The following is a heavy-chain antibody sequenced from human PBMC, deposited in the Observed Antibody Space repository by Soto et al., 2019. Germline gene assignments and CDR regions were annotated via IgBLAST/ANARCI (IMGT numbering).Heavy chain of an antibody. CDR1: GGTFSSYS. J-gene: IGHJ4*02. Sequence: QVQLVQSGAEVKKPGSSVKVSCKASGGTFSSYSINWVRQAPGQGLEWMGEIIPIFGTANYAQKFQGRVTIPADESTSTAYMELSSLRSEDTAVYYCARDGGRHAGGIDYWGQGTVVAVSS. CDR2: IIPIFGTA. D-gene: IGHD1-26*01. CDR3: ARDGGRHAGGIDY. V-gene: IGHV1-69*01.